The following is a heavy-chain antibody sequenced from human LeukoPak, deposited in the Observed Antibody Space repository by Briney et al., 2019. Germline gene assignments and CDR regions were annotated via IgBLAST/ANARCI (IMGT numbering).Heavy chain of an antibody. D-gene: IGHD1-26*01. J-gene: IGHJ4*02. V-gene: IGHV5-51*01. CDR2: IYPSDSDT. CDR3: ARPLQGIVGATGFDY. CDR1: EYSFATYW. Sequence: GESLKISCQGSEYSFATYWIAWLRQMPGKGLEWMGIIYPSDSDTRYSPSFQGQVPISADKSIKTAYLQWSSLKASDSAMYYCARPLQGIVGATGFDYWGQGTLVTVSS.